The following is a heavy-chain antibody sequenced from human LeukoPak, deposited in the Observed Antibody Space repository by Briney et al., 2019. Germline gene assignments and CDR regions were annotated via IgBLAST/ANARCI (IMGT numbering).Heavy chain of an antibody. J-gene: IGHJ4*02. CDR2: ISSSSSYI. D-gene: IGHD6-13*01. V-gene: IGHV3-21*01. Sequence: PGGSLRLSCAASGFTFSSYSMNWVRQAPGKGLEWVSSISSSSSYIYYADSVKGRFTISRDNAKNSLYLQMNSLRAEDTAVYYCAREVSSWPQLVDYWGQGTLVTVSS. CDR3: AREVSSWPQLVDY. CDR1: GFTFSSYS.